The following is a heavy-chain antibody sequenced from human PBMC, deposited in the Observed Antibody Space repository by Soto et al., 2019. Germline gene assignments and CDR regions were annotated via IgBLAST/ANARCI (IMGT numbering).Heavy chain of an antibody. Sequence: GGSLRLSCAASGFTFSSYSMNWVRQAPGKGLEWVSYISTTSDTKYYADSVKGRFTISRDNAKNSPYLQMNSLRDEDTAVYYCGRALRQWLADAFDIWGRGTMVTVSS. V-gene: IGHV3-48*02. J-gene: IGHJ3*02. CDR1: GFTFSSYS. CDR2: ISTTSDTK. D-gene: IGHD6-19*01. CDR3: GRALRQWLADAFDI.